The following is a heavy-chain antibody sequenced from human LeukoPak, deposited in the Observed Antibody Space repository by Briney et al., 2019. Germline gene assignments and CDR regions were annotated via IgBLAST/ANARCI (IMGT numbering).Heavy chain of an antibody. CDR3: ARGLYCSGGSCYPRPPYYFDH. J-gene: IGHJ4*02. D-gene: IGHD2-15*01. CDR1: GFSLSDYW. Sequence: GGSLRLSCAASGFSLSDYWMTWVRQAPGKGLEWVADIKEDGGEKYYVDSVKGRFTISRDNAKNSLYLQMNSLRAEDTAVYYCARGLYCSGGSCYPRPPYYFDHWGQGTLVTVSS. V-gene: IGHV3-7*04. CDR2: IKEDGGEK.